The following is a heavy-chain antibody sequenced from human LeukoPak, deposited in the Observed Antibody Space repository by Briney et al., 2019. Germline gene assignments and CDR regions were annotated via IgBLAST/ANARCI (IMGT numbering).Heavy chain of an antibody. J-gene: IGHJ4*02. D-gene: IGHD1-26*01. CDR2: IYSGGST. CDR3: AREWELTFDY. V-gene: IGHV3-53*01. CDR1: GFTVSSNY. Sequence: GGPLRLSCAASGFTVSSNYMSWVRQAPGKGLEWVSVIYSGGSTYYADSVKGRFTISRDNSKNTLYLQMNSLRAEDTAVYYCAREWELTFDYWGQGTLVTVSS.